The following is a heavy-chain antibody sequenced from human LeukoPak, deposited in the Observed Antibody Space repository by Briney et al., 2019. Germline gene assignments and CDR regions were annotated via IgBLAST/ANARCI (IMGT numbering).Heavy chain of an antibody. Sequence: SQTLSLTCAISGDSVSINSVAYNWIRQSPSRGLEWLGGTYYRSKWNYEYAVSVRSRITVNLDTSKNQFSLQLNSVTPDDTAVYYCARAVIGTTRYFESWGQGTLVTVSS. CDR2: TYYRSKWNY. J-gene: IGHJ4*02. V-gene: IGHV6-1*01. D-gene: IGHD1-1*01. CDR3: ARAVIGTTRYFES. CDR1: GDSVSINSVA.